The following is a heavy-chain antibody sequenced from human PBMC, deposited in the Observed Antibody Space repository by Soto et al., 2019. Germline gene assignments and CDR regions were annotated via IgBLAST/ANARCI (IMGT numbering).Heavy chain of an antibody. CDR2: ISPLFSTT. CDR1: GDLFNNYA. D-gene: IGHD6-13*01. J-gene: IGHJ4*02. Sequence: QVQRLQSGAEGREPGSSVKVSGKATGDLFNNYAFNWVRQAPGQGLEWMGRISPLFSTTNYAQKFQGRVTIGADELTTIVYLEVSNLESEDTAMYYCAASSSVAAAGYFKFWGQGTLVTVSP. V-gene: IGHV1-69*01. CDR3: AASSSVAAAGYFKF.